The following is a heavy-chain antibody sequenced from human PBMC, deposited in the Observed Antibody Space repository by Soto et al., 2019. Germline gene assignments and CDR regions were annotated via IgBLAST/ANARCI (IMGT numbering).Heavy chain of an antibody. J-gene: IGHJ4*02. V-gene: IGHV3-30*18. D-gene: IGHD2-15*01. CDR2: ISYDGSNK. CDR3: AKAPVAASDYCDGYFDY. CDR1: GFTFSSYG. Sequence: PGGCMGLSCAASGFTFSSYGMHWVRQAPGKGLEWVAVISYDGSNKYYADSVKGRFTISRDNSKNTLYLQMNSLRAEDTAVYYCAKAPVAASDYCDGYFDYWGQGTLVTVSS.